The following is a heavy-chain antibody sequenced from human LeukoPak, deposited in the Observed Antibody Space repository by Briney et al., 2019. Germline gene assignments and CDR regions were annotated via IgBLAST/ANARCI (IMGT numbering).Heavy chain of an antibody. Sequence: QPGGSLRLSCSASGFTFSSFALHWVRQAPGKGLEFVSAISSNGVSTYYADSLKGRSTISRDNSKNTLYLQMSSLRTEDTAVCYCVKETYISSSNYFDYWGQGTLVTVSS. D-gene: IGHD6-6*01. CDR1: GFTFSSFA. CDR3: VKETYISSSNYFDY. J-gene: IGHJ4*02. CDR2: ISSNGVST. V-gene: IGHV3-64D*09.